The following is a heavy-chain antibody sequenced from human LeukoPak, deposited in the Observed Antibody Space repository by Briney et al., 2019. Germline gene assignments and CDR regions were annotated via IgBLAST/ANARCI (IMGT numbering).Heavy chain of an antibody. CDR2: IYSGGST. CDR1: GFTVSSNY. D-gene: IGHD3-9*01. CDR3: AKVTGKYYDILTGTYYYYYMDV. J-gene: IGHJ6*03. Sequence: GGSLRLSCAASGFTVSSNYMSWVRQAPGKRLEWVSVIYSGGSTYYADSVKGRFTISRDNSKNTLYLQMNSLRAEDTAVYYCAKVTGKYYDILTGTYYYYYMDVWGKGTTVTISS. V-gene: IGHV3-53*01.